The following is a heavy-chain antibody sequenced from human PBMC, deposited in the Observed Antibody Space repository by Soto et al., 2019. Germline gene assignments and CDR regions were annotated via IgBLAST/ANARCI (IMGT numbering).Heavy chain of an antibody. Sequence: SETLSLTCTVSGGSSSSYYWSWIRQPPGKGLEWIGYIYYSGSTNYNPSLKSRVTIAVDTSKNQVSLKLSSVTAADTAVYYCARHSYCSSTSCHYYMDVWRKGTTVTVSS. V-gene: IGHV4-59*08. CDR2: IYYSGST. J-gene: IGHJ6*03. D-gene: IGHD2-2*01. CDR1: GGSSSSYY. CDR3: ARHSYCSSTSCHYYMDV.